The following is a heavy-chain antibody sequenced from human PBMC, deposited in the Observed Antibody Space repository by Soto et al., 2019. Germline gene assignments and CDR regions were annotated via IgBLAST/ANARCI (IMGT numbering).Heavy chain of an antibody. J-gene: IGHJ3*02. CDR2: TYYRSKWYN. CDR1: GDSVSSDSAA. V-gene: IGHV6-1*01. Sequence: QVQLQQSGPGLMRPSQTLSLTCAISGDSVSSDSAAWNWIRQSPSRGLEWLGRTYYRSKWYNDYVGSVKRRITTNPDSAKNQYTLQLNSMTHEDTAVYYCTRATWLDYAFDIWGQGTMVTVSS. D-gene: IGHD5-12*01. CDR3: TRATWLDYAFDI.